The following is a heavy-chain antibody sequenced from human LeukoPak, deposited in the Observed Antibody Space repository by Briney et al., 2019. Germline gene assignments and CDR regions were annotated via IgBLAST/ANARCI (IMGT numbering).Heavy chain of an antibody. CDR2: SSGSGAST. V-gene: IGHV3-23*01. J-gene: IGHJ3*02. D-gene: IGHD1-26*01. CDR1: GFTFINYA. CDR3: AKVAIVGATAMQLSDAFDI. Sequence: GGSLRLSCVGSGFTFINYAMTWVRQSPGRGLEYVSSSSGSGASTHYADSVKGRFTISRDNSRNTLYLQMNSLRAEDTAVYYCAKVAIVGATAMQLSDAFDIWGQGTMVTVSS.